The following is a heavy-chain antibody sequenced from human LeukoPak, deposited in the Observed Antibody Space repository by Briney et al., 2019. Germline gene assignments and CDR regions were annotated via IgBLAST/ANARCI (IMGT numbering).Heavy chain of an antibody. CDR1: GFTFSSYG. J-gene: IGHJ6*03. V-gene: IGHV3-23*01. D-gene: IGHD4-17*01. CDR2: ISGSGGST. CDR3: AKDPSGDYVYYYMDV. Sequence: GGSLRLSCAASGFTFSSYGMSWVRQAPGKGLEWVSAISGSGGSTYYADSVKGRFTISRDNSKNALYLQMNSLRAEDTAVYYCAKDPSGDYVYYYMDVWGKGTTVTISS.